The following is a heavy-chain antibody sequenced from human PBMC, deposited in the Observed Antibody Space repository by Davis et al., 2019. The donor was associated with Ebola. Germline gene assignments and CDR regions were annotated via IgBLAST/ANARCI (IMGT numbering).Heavy chain of an antibody. V-gene: IGHV5-51*01. CDR2: IYPGDSDT. CDR1: GYSFTSYW. J-gene: IGHJ6*02. CDR3: ARHARYYGSGSQVYYYYGMDV. D-gene: IGHD3-10*01. Sequence: PGESLKISCKGSGYSFTSYWIGWVRQMPGKGLEWMGIIYPGDSDTRYSPSFQGQVTISADKSISTAYLQWSSLKASDTAMYYCARHARYYGSGSQVYYYYGMDVWGQGTTVTVSS.